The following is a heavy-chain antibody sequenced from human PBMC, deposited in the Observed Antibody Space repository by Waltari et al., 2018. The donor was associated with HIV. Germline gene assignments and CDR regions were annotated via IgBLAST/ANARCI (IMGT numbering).Heavy chain of an antibody. V-gene: IGHV3-53*01. CDR1: GFTVRDTY. D-gene: IGHD2-15*01. CDR2: IYADDST. J-gene: IGHJ3*02. Sequence: EVGLVESGGGLLQPGGSLRLSCIVSGFTVRDTYMTWVRQSPGKVLEWVSVIYADDSTFYADSVKGRFIISRDYSKNTLYLQMSSLRADDSAVYFCARGSFSSGGGAFDIWGLGAKVSVSS. CDR3: ARGSFSSGGGAFDI.